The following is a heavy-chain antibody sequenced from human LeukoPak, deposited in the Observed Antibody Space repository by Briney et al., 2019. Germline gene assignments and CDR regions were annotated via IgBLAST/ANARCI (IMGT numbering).Heavy chain of an antibody. CDR2: IYTSGST. Sequence: SETLSLTCTVSGGSISSYYWSWIRQPAGKGLEWIGRIYTSGSTNYNPSLKSRVTMSVDTSKNQFSLKLSSVTAADTAVYYCARQRTGTTPDYYYYYMDVWGKGTTVTVSS. J-gene: IGHJ6*03. V-gene: IGHV4-4*07. CDR3: ARQRTGTTPDYYYYYMDV. D-gene: IGHD1-7*01. CDR1: GGSISSYY.